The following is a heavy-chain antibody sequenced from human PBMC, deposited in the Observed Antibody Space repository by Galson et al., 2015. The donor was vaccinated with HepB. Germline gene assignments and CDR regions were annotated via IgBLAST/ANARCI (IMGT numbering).Heavy chain of an antibody. Sequence: SVKVSCKASGYTFTSYYMHWVRQAPGQGLEWMGIINPSGGSTSYAQKFQGRVTMTRDTSTSTVYMELSSLRSEDTAVYYCARGPGIAVAGKNYWYFDLWGRGTLVTVSS. CDR2: INPSGGST. V-gene: IGHV1-46*01. J-gene: IGHJ2*01. CDR1: GYTFTSYY. CDR3: ARGPGIAVAGKNYWYFDL. D-gene: IGHD6-19*01.